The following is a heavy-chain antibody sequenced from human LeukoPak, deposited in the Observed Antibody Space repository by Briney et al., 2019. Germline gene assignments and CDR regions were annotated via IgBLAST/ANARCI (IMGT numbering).Heavy chain of an antibody. CDR3: AHRHRGVASDI. CDR2: IYENDEK. J-gene: IGHJ3*02. D-gene: IGHD2-15*01. CDR1: GFSFSSGGVG. V-gene: IGHV2-5*01. Sequence: SGPTLVKPRQTLRLTCTFSGFSFSSGGVGVGWIRQPPGEALEWLGVIYENDEKLYSSSLQNRLTITKDTSRNQVVLTMANMDPVDTATYYCAHRHRGVASDIWGQGTMVTVSS.